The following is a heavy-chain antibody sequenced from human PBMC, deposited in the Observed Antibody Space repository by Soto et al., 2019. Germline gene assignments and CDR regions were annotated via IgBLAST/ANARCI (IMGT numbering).Heavy chain of an antibody. D-gene: IGHD2-2*01. CDR1: GFTFSSYA. Sequence: GGSLRLSCAASGFTFSSYAMHWVRQAPGKGLEWVAVISYDGSNKYYADSVKGRFTISRDNSKNTLYLQMTSLRAEDTAVYYCVKDRSGILVVYGMDVWGQGTTVTVSS. CDR2: ISYDGSNK. CDR3: VKDRSGILVVYGMDV. J-gene: IGHJ6*02. V-gene: IGHV3-30*14.